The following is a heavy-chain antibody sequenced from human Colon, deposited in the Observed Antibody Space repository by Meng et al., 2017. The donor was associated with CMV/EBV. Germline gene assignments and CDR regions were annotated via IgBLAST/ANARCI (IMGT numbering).Heavy chain of an antibody. D-gene: IGHD1-26*01. CDR1: EFTFSQYG. CDR2: MQFDGREI. CDR3: ARDVGRHMAV. Sequence: GGSLRLSCTASEFTFSQYGMHWVRQAPGKGLEWVAFMQFDGREIIYVDSVEGRFTISRDNAKNTLFLQMNSLRADDTAVYYCARDVGRHMAVWGQGTTVTVSS. V-gene: IGHV3-30*02. J-gene: IGHJ6*02.